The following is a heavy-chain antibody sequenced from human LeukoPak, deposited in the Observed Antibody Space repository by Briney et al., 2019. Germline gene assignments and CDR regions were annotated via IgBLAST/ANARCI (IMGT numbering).Heavy chain of an antibody. J-gene: IGHJ4*02. CDR2: IYYSGST. Sequence: SETLSPTCAVYGGSFSGYYWSWIRQPPGKGLEWIGYIYYSGSTNYNPSLKSRVTISVDTSKNQFSLKLSSVTAADTAVYYCARDDYYEGGFDYWGQGTLVTVSS. CDR3: ARDDYYEGGFDY. D-gene: IGHD3-22*01. CDR1: GGSFSGYY. V-gene: IGHV4-59*01.